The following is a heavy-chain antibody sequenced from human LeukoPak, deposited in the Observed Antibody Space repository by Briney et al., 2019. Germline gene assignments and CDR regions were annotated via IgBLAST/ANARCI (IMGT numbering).Heavy chain of an antibody. CDR3: ARAPYDILTGYSLNWFDP. J-gene: IGHJ5*02. D-gene: IGHD3-9*01. V-gene: IGHV1-3*01. CDR1: GYTFTSYA. CDR2: INGDSGNT. Sequence: ASVKVSCKAPGYTFTSYAMNWVRQAPGQRLEWMGWINGDSGNTKYSQKFQGRVTITRDTSAYTAYMELRSLSSADTAVYFCARAPYDILTGYSLNWFDPWGQGTLVTVSS.